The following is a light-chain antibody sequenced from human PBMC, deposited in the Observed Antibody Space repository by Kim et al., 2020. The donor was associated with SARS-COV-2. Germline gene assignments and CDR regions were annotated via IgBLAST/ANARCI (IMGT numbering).Light chain of an antibody. CDR1: SSNIGRNF. CDR3: ATWDDTVNVHVL. CDR2: RND. J-gene: IGLJ2*01. Sequence: QSVVTQPPSVSGTPGQRVIISCSGSSSNIGRNFVHWYQQFPQTAPKLLIFRNDERPSGVSDRFSGSKSGTSASLAIGGLRSEDEATYYCATWDDTVNVHVLFGGGTKVTVL. V-gene: IGLV1-47*01.